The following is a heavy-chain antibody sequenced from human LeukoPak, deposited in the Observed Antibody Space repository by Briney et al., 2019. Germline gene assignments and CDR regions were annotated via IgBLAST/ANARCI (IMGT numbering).Heavy chain of an antibody. Sequence: GGSLRLSCAASGFTFSSYAMHWVRQAPGKGLEWVAVLSHDENYKHFADAVKGRFTTSRDNAKSSLYLQMNSLRAEDTAVYYCARSEVNTFDIWGQGTMVTVSS. D-gene: IGHD3-22*01. CDR1: GFTFSSYA. CDR2: LSHDENYK. CDR3: ARSEVNTFDI. V-gene: IGHV3-30*03. J-gene: IGHJ3*02.